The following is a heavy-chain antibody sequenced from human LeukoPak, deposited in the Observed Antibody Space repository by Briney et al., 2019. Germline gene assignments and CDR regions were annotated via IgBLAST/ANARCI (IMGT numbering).Heavy chain of an antibody. D-gene: IGHD4-11*01. CDR3: AKYSVTVNPPWDYGMDV. CDR1: GFSVSSNY. CDR2: VSGSGGST. Sequence: GGSLRLSCAASGFSVSSNYVNWVRQAPGKGLEWVSAVSGSGGSTYYADSVKGRFTISRDNSKNTLYLQMNSLRAEDTAVYYCAKYSVTVNPPWDYGMDVWGQGTTVTVSS. J-gene: IGHJ6*02. V-gene: IGHV3-23*01.